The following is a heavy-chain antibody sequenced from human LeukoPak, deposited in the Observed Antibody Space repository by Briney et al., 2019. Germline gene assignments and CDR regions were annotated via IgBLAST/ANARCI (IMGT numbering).Heavy chain of an antibody. CDR3: AREAYCGGDCELSEQNYYYYGMDV. V-gene: IGHV3-21*01. CDR1: GFTFSSYS. CDR2: ISSSSYI. D-gene: IGHD2-21*02. Sequence: GGSLRLSCAASGFTFSSYSMNWVRQAPGKGLEWVSSISSSSYIYYADSVKGRFTISRDNAKNSLYLQMNSLRAEDTAVYYCAREAYCGGDCELSEQNYYYYGMDVWGQGTTVTVSS. J-gene: IGHJ6*02.